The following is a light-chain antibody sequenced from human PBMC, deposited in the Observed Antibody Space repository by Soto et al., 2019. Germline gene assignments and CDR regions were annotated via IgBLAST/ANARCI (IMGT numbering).Light chain of an antibody. CDR2: DVN. Sequence: QSALTQPRSVTGSPGQSVTISCTGTSSDVGGYNYVSWYQQHPGKAPKLIINDVNKWPSGVPDRFSGSKSGNTASLTISGLQAEDEADYYCCSYAGSYTLVFGGGTKLTVL. CDR1: SSDVGGYNY. J-gene: IGLJ2*01. CDR3: CSYAGSYTLV. V-gene: IGLV2-11*01.